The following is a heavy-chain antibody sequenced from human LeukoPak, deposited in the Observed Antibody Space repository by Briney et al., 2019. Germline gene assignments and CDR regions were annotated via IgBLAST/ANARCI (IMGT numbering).Heavy chain of an antibody. CDR3: AREGSRDDY. Sequence: TGGSLRLSCAASGFTFSNYNMNWVRQAPGKGLEWVSSISSSSTYIYYADSVKGRFTISRDSSKNTLYLQMNSLRVEDTAVYYCAREGSRDDYWGQGTLVTVSS. V-gene: IGHV3-21*01. CDR2: ISSSSTYI. J-gene: IGHJ4*02. CDR1: GFTFSNYN.